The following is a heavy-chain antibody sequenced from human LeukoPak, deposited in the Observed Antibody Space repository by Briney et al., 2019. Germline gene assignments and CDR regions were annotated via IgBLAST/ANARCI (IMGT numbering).Heavy chain of an antibody. CDR2: IYYSGST. CDR1: GGSISSSSYY. J-gene: IGHJ4*02. D-gene: IGHD6-13*01. Sequence: SETLSLTCTVSGGSISSSSYYWGWIRQPPGKGLEWIGSIYYSGSTYYNPSLKSRVTISVDTSKNQFSLKLSSVTAADTAVYYCASGRKQQLYGYWGQGTLVTVSS. V-gene: IGHV4-39*07. CDR3: ASGRKQQLYGY.